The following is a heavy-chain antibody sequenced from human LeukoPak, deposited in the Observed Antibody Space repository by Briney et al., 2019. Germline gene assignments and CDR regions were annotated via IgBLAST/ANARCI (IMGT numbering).Heavy chain of an antibody. V-gene: IGHV3-23*01. CDR3: AKFNIVVVPAAAFEY. CDR2: ISSSGSTT. J-gene: IGHJ4*02. Sequence: GGSLRLSCAVSGLTFSSYAMSWVRQAPGKGLEWVSGISSSGSTTYYADSVKGRFTISRDNSKNTLYLQMNSLRAEDTATYYCAKFNIVVVPAAAFEYWGQGTLVTVSS. CDR1: GLTFSSYA. D-gene: IGHD2-2*01.